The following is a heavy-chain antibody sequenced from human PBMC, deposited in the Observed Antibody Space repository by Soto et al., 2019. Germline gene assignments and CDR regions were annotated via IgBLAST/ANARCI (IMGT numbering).Heavy chain of an antibody. J-gene: IGHJ4*02. CDR3: ATQGGYGDYFDY. CDR2: IWYDGTNR. CDR1: GFTFSTYV. V-gene: IGHV3-33*01. Sequence: PGGSLRLSCAASGFTFSTYVMHWVRQAPGKGLEWVAVIWYDGTNRYYADSVKGRFTISRDNSKKTLYLQMNSLRAEDTAVYYCATQGGYGDYFDYWGQGSLVTVS. D-gene: IGHD5-12*01.